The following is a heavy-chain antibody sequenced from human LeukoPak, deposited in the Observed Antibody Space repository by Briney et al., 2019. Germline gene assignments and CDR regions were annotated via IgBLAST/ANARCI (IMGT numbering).Heavy chain of an antibody. CDR2: ISWNSGSI. J-gene: IGHJ4*02. CDR3: AKDRVPRPAALLDY. V-gene: IGHV3-9*01. CDR1: GFTFDDYA. D-gene: IGHD2-2*01. Sequence: PGRSLRLSCAASGFTFDDYAMHWVRQAPGKGLEWVSGISWNSGSIGYADSVKGRFTISRDNAKNSLYLQMNSLRAEDTAVYYCAKDRVPRPAALLDYWGQGTLVTVSS.